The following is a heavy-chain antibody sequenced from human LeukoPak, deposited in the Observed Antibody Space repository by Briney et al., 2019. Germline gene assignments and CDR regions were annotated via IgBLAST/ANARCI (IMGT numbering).Heavy chain of an antibody. CDR3: AKQPYCTNGVCYLRYYFDY. CDR1: GFTFSSYA. J-gene: IGHJ4*02. V-gene: IGHV3-23*01. D-gene: IGHD2-8*01. Sequence: GGSLRLSCAASGFTFSSYAMNWVRQAPGKGLWWVSTISGSDTNTYYADSVKGRFTVSRANSQNTLYLQMNSLRAEDTAVYFCAKQPYCTNGVCYLRYYFDYWGQGTQVTVSS. CDR2: ISGSDTNT.